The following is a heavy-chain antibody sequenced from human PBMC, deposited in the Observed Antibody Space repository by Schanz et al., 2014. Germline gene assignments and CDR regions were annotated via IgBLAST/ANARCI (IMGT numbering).Heavy chain of an antibody. Sequence: VQLVESGGGLAQPGGSLRLSCAASGITFSDYAMSWVRQAPGKGLEWVSCITGGSTTYTYYADSVRGRFTISRDNAKSSVYLQMNSLRAEDTAVYYCARSGVDVWGQGTTVTVSS. V-gene: IGHV3-21*01. D-gene: IGHD3-10*01. CDR1: GITFSDYA. CDR3: ARSGVDV. J-gene: IGHJ6*02. CDR2: ITGGSTTYT.